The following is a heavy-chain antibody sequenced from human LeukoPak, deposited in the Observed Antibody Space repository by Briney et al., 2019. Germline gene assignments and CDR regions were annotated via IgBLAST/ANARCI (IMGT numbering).Heavy chain of an antibody. D-gene: IGHD1-26*01. CDR1: GFTFNSYS. CDR3: ARGAINSGSYDAYFDY. Sequence: GGSLRLSCAASGFTFNSYSMNWVRQAPGKGLEWVSSISSSSSYIYYADSVKGRFTISRDNAKNSLYLQMNSLRAEDTAVYYCARGAINSGSYDAYFDYRGQGTLVTVSS. V-gene: IGHV3-21*01. CDR2: ISSSSSYI. J-gene: IGHJ4*02.